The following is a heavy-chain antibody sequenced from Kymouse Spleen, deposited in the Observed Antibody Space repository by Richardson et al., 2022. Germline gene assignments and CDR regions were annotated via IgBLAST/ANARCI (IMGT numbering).Heavy chain of an antibody. CDR3: ANPGLPGTT. CDR2: ISWNSGSI. Sequence: EVQLVESGGGLVQPGRSLRLSCAASGFTFDDYAMHWVRQAPGKGLEWVSGISWNSGSIGYADSVKGRFTISRDNAKNSLYLQMNSLRAEDTALYYCANPGLPGTTGAREPWSPSPQ. CDR1: GFTFDDYA. D-gene: IGHD2-2*02,IGHD5-12*01,IGHD5-24*01. V-gene: IGHV3-9*01. J-gene: IGHJ4*02.